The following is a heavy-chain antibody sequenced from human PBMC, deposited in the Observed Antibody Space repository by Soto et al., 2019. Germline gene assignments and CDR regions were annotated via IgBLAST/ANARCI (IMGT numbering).Heavy chain of an antibody. CDR1: GYKFGSAW. CDR3: ARQLSHICDS. D-gene: IGHD3-3*02. V-gene: IGHV5-51*01. Sequence: GESLKISCKGVGYKFGSAWIGWVRQMPGKGLEWMGIIKPGTSDIRYSPSCRGHVTISADEAVSTAYLQWSSLKASDTAMYYCARQLSHICDSWGQRTLVTVSS. CDR2: IKPGTSDI. J-gene: IGHJ4*02.